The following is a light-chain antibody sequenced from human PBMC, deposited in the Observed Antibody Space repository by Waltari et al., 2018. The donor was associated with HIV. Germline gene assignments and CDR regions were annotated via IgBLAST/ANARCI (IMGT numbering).Light chain of an antibody. CDR1: KLGDRY. V-gene: IGLV3-1*01. Sequence: SYELTQPPSVSVSPGQTARITCSGDKLGDRYTAWYQQRPGQSPVLVIYQAYKRPSGIPERFSGSNSRNTATLTITETQALDEADYYCQAWDSSTAEVFGGGTKLTVL. J-gene: IGLJ2*01. CDR2: QAY. CDR3: QAWDSSTAEV.